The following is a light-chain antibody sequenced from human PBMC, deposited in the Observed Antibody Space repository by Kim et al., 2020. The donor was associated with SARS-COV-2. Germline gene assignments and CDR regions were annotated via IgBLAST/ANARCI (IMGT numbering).Light chain of an antibody. CDR1: ELIGKR. J-gene: IGLJ1*01. Sequence: VSPGPVARITCGGYELIGKRACWYQQKPGQSPVLIIYRDDKRPSGIPERFSASNSGSTATLTICGTQTMEDADYYCQAWDNGTAVFGTGTKVTVL. CDR3: QAWDNGTAV. V-gene: IGLV3-1*01. CDR2: RDD.